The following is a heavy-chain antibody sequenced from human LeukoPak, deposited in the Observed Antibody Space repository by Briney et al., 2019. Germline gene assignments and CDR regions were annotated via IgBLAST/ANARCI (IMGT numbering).Heavy chain of an antibody. J-gene: IGHJ4*02. Sequence: GDSLKISCKGSGHTFSTDWIAWVCQMPGKGLEWIGVIYAGDADTRYSPSFQGQVTISADKSLNTAYLEWTNLKASDTAMYYCARFRGELMDGFDFWGQGTLVTVSS. CDR3: ARFRGELMDGFDF. CDR1: GHTFSTDW. CDR2: IYAGDADT. D-gene: IGHD1-7*01. V-gene: IGHV5-51*01.